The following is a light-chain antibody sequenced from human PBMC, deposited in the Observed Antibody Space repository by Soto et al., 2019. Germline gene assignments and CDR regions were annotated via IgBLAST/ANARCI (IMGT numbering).Light chain of an antibody. J-gene: IGLJ3*02. CDR3: AAWDDDLHVWL. CDR2: SSN. CDR1: DSNIGSTA. V-gene: IGLV1-44*01. Sequence: QSVLTQPPSVSATPGQGVILSCSGGDSNIGSTAVNWYQQLPGTAPRLLIYSSNQRPSGVPDRISGSKSGTPASLAISGLQSEDEADYYCAAWDDDLHVWLFGGGTKLTVL.